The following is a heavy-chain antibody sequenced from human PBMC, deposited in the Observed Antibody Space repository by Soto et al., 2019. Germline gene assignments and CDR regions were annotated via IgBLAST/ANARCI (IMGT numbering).Heavy chain of an antibody. CDR3: ARGTHYLEKSGPEE. Sequence: QLHLVESGGALVKPGGSLRLSCAASGFSFSDLFMSWIRQAPGKGPEWVAYINGGSTYTQYADSVRGRFTSSRDNAKNSLFLKMDSLRAEDTAVYYCARGTHYLEKSGPEEGGRGTLVTVSS. J-gene: IGHJ4*02. CDR1: GFSFSDLF. CDR2: INGGSTYT. D-gene: IGHD1-7*01. V-gene: IGHV3-11*06.